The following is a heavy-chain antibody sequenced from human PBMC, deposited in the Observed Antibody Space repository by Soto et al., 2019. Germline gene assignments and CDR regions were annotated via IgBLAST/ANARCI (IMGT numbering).Heavy chain of an antibody. CDR1: GFIFSDYG. CDR2: INFDGTKK. D-gene: IGHD2-21*02. Sequence: QVQLVESGGGVVQPGRSLRLSCSASGFIFSDYGFQWVRQAPGKGLEWLTLINFDGTKKKFAESVRGQFTISRDNSNKTLFLQMNSLRGDDTAVYYCARGGAGVVTAIDAWGQGTLVTVSS. CDR3: ARGGAGVVTAIDA. V-gene: IGHV3-33*01. J-gene: IGHJ5*02.